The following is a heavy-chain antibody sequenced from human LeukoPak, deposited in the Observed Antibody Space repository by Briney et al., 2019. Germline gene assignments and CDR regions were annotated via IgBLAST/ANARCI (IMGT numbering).Heavy chain of an antibody. Sequence: GGSLRLSCAASGFTFSSCWMSWVRQAPGKGLQWVANIKQDGSEKYYVDSVKGRFTISRDNAKNSLFLQMNSLRAEDTAMYYCAKGTKPVMTIPDYWGQGILVTVSS. V-gene: IGHV3-7*03. CDR3: AKGTKPVMTIPDY. D-gene: IGHD1/OR15-1a*01. CDR2: IKQDGSEK. CDR1: GFTFSSCW. J-gene: IGHJ4*02.